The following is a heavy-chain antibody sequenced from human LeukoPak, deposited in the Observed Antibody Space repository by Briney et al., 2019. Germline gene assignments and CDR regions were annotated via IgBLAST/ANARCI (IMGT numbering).Heavy chain of an antibody. D-gene: IGHD1-26*01. Sequence: NTSETLPLTCTVSGGSISSDFWSWIRQPPGKGLEWIGYIYYIGSTNYNPSLKSRITISVDTSKSHFSLKLSSVTAADTAVYYCARVVGATGSCAYGGQGTLDTVSS. J-gene: IGHJ4*02. CDR1: GGSISSDF. CDR2: IYYIGST. V-gene: IGHV4-59*01. CDR3: ARVVGATGSCAY.